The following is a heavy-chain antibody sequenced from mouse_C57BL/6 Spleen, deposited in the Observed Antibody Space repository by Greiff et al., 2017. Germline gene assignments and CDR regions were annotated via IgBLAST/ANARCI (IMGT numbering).Heavy chain of an antibody. V-gene: IGHV1-53*01. CDR3: ARKAYSSNGEYFGD. Sequence: VQLQQSGTELVKPGASVKLSCKASGYTFTSYWMHWVKQRPGQGLEWIGNINPSNGGTNYYEKFKSKATLTVDKSSSTAYMQLSSLTSEDAAVSYCARKAYSSNGEYFGDWGPGATLTVSS. CDR2: INPSNGGT. J-gene: IGHJ2*01. D-gene: IGHD2-5*01. CDR1: GYTFTSYW.